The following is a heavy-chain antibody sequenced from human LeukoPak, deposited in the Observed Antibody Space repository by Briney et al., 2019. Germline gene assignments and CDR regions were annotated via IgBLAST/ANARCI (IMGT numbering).Heavy chain of an antibody. CDR2: IYHTGST. CDR1: GASISSGNYY. Sequence: PSETLSLTCNVSGASISSGNYYWGWIRQSPDKDLEWIGSIYHTGSTYYNPSLTSRLSISIDTSKNQFSLKLRIVTAADTAVYYCAREYYTGSGLDPWGQGILVTVSS. J-gene: IGHJ5*02. D-gene: IGHD2-8*02. CDR3: AREYYTGSGLDP. V-gene: IGHV4-39*07.